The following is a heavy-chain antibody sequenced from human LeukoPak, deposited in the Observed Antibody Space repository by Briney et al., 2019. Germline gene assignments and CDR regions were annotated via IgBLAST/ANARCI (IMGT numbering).Heavy chain of an antibody. CDR3: ARQHRYCGGGSCYSGEFDY. CDR2: IYYSGST. J-gene: IGHJ4*02. Sequence: SETLSLTCTVSGGSISSSSYYWGWIRQPPGKGLEWIGSIYYSGSTYYNPSLKSRVTISVDTSKNQFSLKLSSVTAADTAVYYCARQHRYCGGGSCYSGEFDYWGQGTLVTVSS. V-gene: IGHV4-39*01. CDR1: GGSISSSSYY. D-gene: IGHD2-15*01.